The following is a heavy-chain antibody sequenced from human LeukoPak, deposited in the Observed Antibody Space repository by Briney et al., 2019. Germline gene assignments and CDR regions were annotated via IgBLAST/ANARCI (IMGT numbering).Heavy chain of an antibody. CDR2: ISGSGGST. V-gene: IGHV3-23*01. CDR3: ATSYGTTLWEYFDY. J-gene: IGHJ4*02. CDR1: GFTFSSYA. D-gene: IGHD2/OR15-2a*01. Sequence: GGSLRLSCAASGFTFSSYAMSWVRQAPGKGLEWVSAISGSGGSTYYADSVKGRFTISRDNSKNTLNLQMNSLRAEDTAVYYCATSYGTTLWEYFDYWGQGTLVTVSS.